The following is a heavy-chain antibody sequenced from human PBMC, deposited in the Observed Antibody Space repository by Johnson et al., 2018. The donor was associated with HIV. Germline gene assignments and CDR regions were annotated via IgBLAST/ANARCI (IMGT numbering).Heavy chain of an antibody. CDR1: GFTVSSNY. Sequence: VQLVESGGGLIQPGGSLRLSCAASGFTVSSNYMSWVRQAPGKGLEWVSIIYSGGNTYYADSVKGRFTISRDNSKNTLYLQMNSLTAEDTALYYCARRGITIVADAFDIWGQGTMVTVSS. V-gene: IGHV3-53*01. CDR2: IYSGGNT. D-gene: IGHD3-10*01. J-gene: IGHJ3*02. CDR3: ARRGITIVADAFDI.